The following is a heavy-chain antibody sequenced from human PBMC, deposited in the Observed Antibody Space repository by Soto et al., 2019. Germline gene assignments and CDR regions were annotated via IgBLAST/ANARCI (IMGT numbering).Heavy chain of an antibody. CDR1: RFTFNNYA. J-gene: IGHJ6*02. D-gene: IGHD2-15*01. CDR3: AKLLAGPPFYGMDV. V-gene: IGHV3-23*01. Sequence: EVQLLESGGGLVQPGGSLRLSCAASRFTFNNYATSWVRQAPGKGLEWVSAISRTTTYYADSVKGRFTISSDSSKNTLYLQMNSLRAEDTAIYYCAKLLAGPPFYGMDVWGLGTTVTVSS. CDR2: ISRTTT.